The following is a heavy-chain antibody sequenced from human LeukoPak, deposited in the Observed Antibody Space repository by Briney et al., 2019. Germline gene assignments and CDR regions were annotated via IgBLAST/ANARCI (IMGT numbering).Heavy chain of an antibody. V-gene: IGHV3-11*01. CDR3: AKHYGDAYNWFDP. Sequence: GGSLRLSCAASGFTFSDYYMSWIRQAPGKGPEWVSYISSSGSTIYYADSVKGRFTISRDNAKNSLYLQMNSLRAEDTAVYYCAKHYGDAYNWFDPWGQGTLVTVSS. CDR1: GFTFSDYY. J-gene: IGHJ5*02. CDR2: ISSSGSTI. D-gene: IGHD4-17*01.